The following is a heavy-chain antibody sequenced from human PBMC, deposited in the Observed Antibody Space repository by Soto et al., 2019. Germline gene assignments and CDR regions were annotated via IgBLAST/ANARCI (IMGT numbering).Heavy chain of an antibody. Sequence: LRLSCAASGFTFSSYGMHWVRQAPGKGLEWVAVISYDGSNKYYADSVKGRFTISRDNSKNTLYLQMNSLRAEDTAVYYCAKEAVQLERRGYYYYGMDVWGQGTTVTVSS. D-gene: IGHD1-1*01. V-gene: IGHV3-30*18. CDR2: ISYDGSNK. CDR1: GFTFSSYG. J-gene: IGHJ6*02. CDR3: AKEAVQLERRGYYYYGMDV.